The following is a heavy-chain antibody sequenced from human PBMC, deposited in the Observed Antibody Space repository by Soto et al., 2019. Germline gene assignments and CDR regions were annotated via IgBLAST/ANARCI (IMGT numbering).Heavy chain of an antibody. Sequence: SETLSLTCTVSRGYVNTFHWSWVRQPAGKGLEWIGYIYYSGSTNYNPSLKSRVTMSVDTSKNQFSLKLSSVTAADTAVYYCARDRYYDSSGYYSRAFDIWGQGTMVTVSS. CDR2: IYYSGST. V-gene: IGHV4-59*02. J-gene: IGHJ3*02. CDR1: RGYVNTFH. D-gene: IGHD3-22*01. CDR3: ARDRYYDSSGYYSRAFDI.